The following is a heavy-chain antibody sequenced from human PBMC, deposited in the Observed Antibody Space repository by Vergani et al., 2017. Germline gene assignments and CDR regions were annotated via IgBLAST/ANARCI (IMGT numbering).Heavy chain of an antibody. J-gene: IGHJ3*02. V-gene: IGHV4-59*01. CDR3: ARDLWFGELFGEGRAFDI. CDR2: IYYSGST. CDR1: GGSISSYY. D-gene: IGHD3-10*01. Sequence: QVQLQESGPGLVKPSETLSLTCTVSGGSISSYYWSWIRQPPGKGLEWIGYIYYSGSTHYNPSLKSRVTISVDTSKNQFSLKLSSVTAADTAVYYCARDLWFGELFGEGRAFDIWGQGTMVTVSS.